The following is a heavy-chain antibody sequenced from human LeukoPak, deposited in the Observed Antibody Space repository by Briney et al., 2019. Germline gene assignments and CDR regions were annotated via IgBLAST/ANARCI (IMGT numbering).Heavy chain of an antibody. J-gene: IGHJ4*02. D-gene: IGHD3-10*01. Sequence: KSGGSLRLSCAASGFTFSNAWMSWVRQAPGKGLEWVGRFKTKSEGGTTDYAAPVKGRFTISRDDSKNMLYLQMNSLKTEDTAVYYCLRDWYGSGSYWQIRESYFDYWGQGTLVTVSS. CDR1: GFTFSNAW. CDR2: FKTKSEGGTT. V-gene: IGHV3-15*01. CDR3: LRDWYGSGSYWQIRESYFDY.